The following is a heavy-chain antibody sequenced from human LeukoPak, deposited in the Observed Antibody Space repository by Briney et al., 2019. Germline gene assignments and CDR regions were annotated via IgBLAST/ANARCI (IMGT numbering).Heavy chain of an antibody. CDR3: AREDSYYYGSGSYPFDY. V-gene: IGHV3-9*01. CDR1: GFTFDDYA. CDR2: ISWNSGSI. D-gene: IGHD3-10*01. J-gene: IGHJ4*02. Sequence: TGGSLRLSCAVSGFTFDDYAMHWVRQAPGKGLEWVSGISWNSGSIGYADSVKGRFSISRDNAKNSLYLQMNSLRAEDTAVYYCAREDSYYYGSGSYPFDYWGQGTLVTVSS.